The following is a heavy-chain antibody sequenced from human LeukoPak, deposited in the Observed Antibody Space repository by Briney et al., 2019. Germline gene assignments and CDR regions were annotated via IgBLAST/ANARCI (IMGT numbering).Heavy chain of an antibody. CDR2: ISYDGSNK. CDR3: AKDRYYYDSSGSIYFDY. Sequence: PGGSLRLSYAASGFTFSSYGMHWVRQAPGKGLEWVAVISYDGSNKYYADSVKGRFTISRDNSKNTLYLQMNSLRAEDTAVYYCAKDRYYYDSSGSIYFDYWGQGTLVTVSS. CDR1: GFTFSSYG. D-gene: IGHD3-22*01. V-gene: IGHV3-30*18. J-gene: IGHJ4*02.